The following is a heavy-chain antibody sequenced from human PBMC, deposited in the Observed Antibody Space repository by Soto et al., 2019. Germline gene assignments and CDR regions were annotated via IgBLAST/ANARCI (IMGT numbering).Heavy chain of an antibody. J-gene: IGHJ5*02. V-gene: IGHV1-3*01. Sequence: DSVKVSCKASGYTFTSYAMHWVRQAPGQRLEWMGWINAGNGNTKYSQKFQGRVTITRDTSASTAYMELSSLRSEDTAVYYCARVTAAAWFDPWGQGTLVTVSA. CDR3: ARVTAAAWFDP. CDR2: INAGNGNT. D-gene: IGHD6-13*01. CDR1: GYTFTSYA.